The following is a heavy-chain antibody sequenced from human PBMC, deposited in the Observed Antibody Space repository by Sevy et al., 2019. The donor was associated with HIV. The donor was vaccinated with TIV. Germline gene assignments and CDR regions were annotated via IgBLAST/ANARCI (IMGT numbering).Heavy chain of an antibody. V-gene: IGHV3-7*01. D-gene: IGHD3-16*01. J-gene: IGHJ4*02. CDR1: GFTFDTYW. CDR2: IRQDGGEI. Sequence: GGSLRLSCAASGFTFDTYWMQWVRQAPGKGLEWVANIRQDGGEIYYSDSVKVRFTISRDNAKESLFLQMTNLKVEDSGIYYCARRFFDVWGQGVLVTVSS. CDR3: ARRFFDV.